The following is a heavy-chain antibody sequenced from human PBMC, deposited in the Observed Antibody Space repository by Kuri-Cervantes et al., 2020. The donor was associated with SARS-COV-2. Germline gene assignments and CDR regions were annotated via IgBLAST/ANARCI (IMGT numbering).Heavy chain of an antibody. CDR3: ARRRFGDFYYGMDV. D-gene: IGHD3-10*01. CDR2: INHSGST. CDR1: GGSFSGYY. V-gene: IGHV4-34*01. Sequence: SQTLSLTCAVYGGSFSGYYWSWIRQPPGKGLEWIGEINHSGSTNYNPSLKSRVTISVDTSKSQFSLKLSSVTAADTAVYYCARRRFGDFYYGMDVWGQGTTVTVSS. J-gene: IGHJ6*02.